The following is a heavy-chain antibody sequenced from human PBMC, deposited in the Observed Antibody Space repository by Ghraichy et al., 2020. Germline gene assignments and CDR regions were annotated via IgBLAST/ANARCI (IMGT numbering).Heavy chain of an antibody. CDR1: GGSISSYY. V-gene: IGHV4-59*08. D-gene: IGHD3-22*01. Sequence: ESLNISCTVSGGSISSYYWSWIRQPPGKGLEWIGYIYYSGSTNYNPSLKSRVTISVDTSKNQFSLKLSSVTAADTAVYYCARHGTESYYDSSGLPFDYWGQLILVTVSS. CDR3: ARHGTESYYDSSGLPFDY. J-gene: IGHJ4*02. CDR2: IYYSGST.